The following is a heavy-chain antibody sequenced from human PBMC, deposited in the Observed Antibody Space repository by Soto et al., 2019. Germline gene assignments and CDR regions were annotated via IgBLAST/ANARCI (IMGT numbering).Heavy chain of an antibody. CDR1: GFTVSSNY. D-gene: IGHD6-19*01. CDR3: ARSSGRSFIYFDY. V-gene: IGHV3-53*04. Sequence: PGGSLRLSCAASGFTVSSNYMSWVRQAPGKGLEWVSVIYSGGSTYYADSVKGRFTISRHNSKNTLYLQMNSLRAEDTAVYYCARSSGRSFIYFDYWGQGTLVTVSS. CDR2: IYSGGST. J-gene: IGHJ4*02.